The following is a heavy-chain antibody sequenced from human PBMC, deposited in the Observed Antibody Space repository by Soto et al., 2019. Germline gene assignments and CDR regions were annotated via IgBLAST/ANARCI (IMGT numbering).Heavy chain of an antibody. CDR1: GFTINNFY. CDR3: TRDPRSADY. Sequence: QVQLVESGGGLVKPGGSLRLSCAASGFTINNFYMTWIRQAPGKGLECISYISPSSTYIKYADSVKGRVTISRDDAKNSLYLQMKNLRAEDTAVYYCTRDPRSADYWGQGTLVTVSS. J-gene: IGHJ4*02. V-gene: IGHV3-11*05. CDR2: ISPSSTYI.